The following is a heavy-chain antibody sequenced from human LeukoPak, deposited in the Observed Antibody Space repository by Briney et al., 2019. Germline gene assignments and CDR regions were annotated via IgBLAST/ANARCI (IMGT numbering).Heavy chain of an antibody. CDR2: IYYSGST. Sequence: SETLSLTCTVSGGSISSYYWSWIRQPPGKGLEWIGYIYYSGSTNYNPSLKSRVTISVDTSKNQFSLKLSSVTAADTAVYYCARMITDFPPHLDYWVQGTLVTVSS. CDR3: ARMITDFPPHLDY. CDR1: GGSISSYY. V-gene: IGHV4-59*01. J-gene: IGHJ4*02. D-gene: IGHD1-20*01.